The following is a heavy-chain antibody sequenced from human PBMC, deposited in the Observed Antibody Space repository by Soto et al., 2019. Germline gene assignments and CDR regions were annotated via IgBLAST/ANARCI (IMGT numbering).Heavy chain of an antibody. CDR2: ISGSGGST. V-gene: IGHV3-23*01. CDR3: GDYGDYRYFDY. CDR1: GFTFSSYA. D-gene: IGHD4-17*01. Sequence: GGSLRLSCAASGFTFSSYAMSWVRQAPGKGLEWVSAISGSGGSTYYADSVKGRFTISRDNSKNTLYLQMNSLRAEDTAVYYCGDYGDYRYFDYWGQGTLVTVSS. J-gene: IGHJ4*02.